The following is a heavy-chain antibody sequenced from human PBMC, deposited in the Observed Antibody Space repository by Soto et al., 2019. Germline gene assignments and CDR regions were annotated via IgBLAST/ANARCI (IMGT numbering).Heavy chain of an antibody. Sequence: QVQLVESGGGVVQPGRSLRLSCAASGFTFSSYAMHWVRQAPGKGLEWVAVISYDGSNKYYADSVKGRFTISRDNSKNSLYLQMNSPRAEDTAVYYCARAIKLGLDAFDIWGQGTMVTVSS. CDR1: GFTFSSYA. D-gene: IGHD7-27*01. J-gene: IGHJ3*02. CDR3: ARAIKLGLDAFDI. CDR2: ISYDGSNK. V-gene: IGHV3-30-3*01.